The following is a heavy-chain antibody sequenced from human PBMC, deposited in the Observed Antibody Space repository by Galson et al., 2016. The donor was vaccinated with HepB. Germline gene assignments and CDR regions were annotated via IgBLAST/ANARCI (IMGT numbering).Heavy chain of an antibody. V-gene: IGHV3-23*01. D-gene: IGHD1-7*01. CDR1: GCSFSTFA. CDR3: AKDHTGSTVGWSDGMDV. J-gene: IGHJ6*02. CDR2: ITGTGGGT. Sequence: SLRLPCAASGCSFSTFAMSWARQAPGKGLEWISGITGTGGGTYYADSAKGRFPISSDTSKNTLFLQLSSLRVEDTAVYYCAKDHTGSTVGWSDGMDVWGQGTRVTVSS.